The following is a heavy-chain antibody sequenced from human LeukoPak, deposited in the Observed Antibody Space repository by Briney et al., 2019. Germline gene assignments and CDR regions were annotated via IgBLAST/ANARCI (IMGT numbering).Heavy chain of an antibody. CDR2: IKQDGSET. CDR3: ARGPGFLIDF. CDR1: GFTFTNNF. V-gene: IGHV3-7*01. D-gene: IGHD1-14*01. Sequence: GGSLRLSCAASGFTFTNNFMSWVRQVPGKGLEWVANIKQDGSETTYADSVRGRFAIFRDNAKNSLHLQMNSLRVEDTAIYNCARGPGFLIDFWGQGTLVTVSS. J-gene: IGHJ4*02.